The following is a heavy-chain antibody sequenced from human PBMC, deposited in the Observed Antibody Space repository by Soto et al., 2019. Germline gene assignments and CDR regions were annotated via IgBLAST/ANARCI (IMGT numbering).Heavy chain of an antibody. CDR3: ARVVIIHGPLFDY. D-gene: IGHD3-3*01. J-gene: IGHJ4*02. CDR1: GGSISSGGYY. CDR2: IYYSGST. V-gene: IGHV4-31*03. Sequence: QVQLQESGPGLVKPSQTLSLTCTVSGGSISSGGYYWSWIRQHPGKGLEWIGYIYYSGSTYYNPSLKVRVTIPVDTSKNQFSLKLSSGTAADTAVYYCARVVIIHGPLFDYWGQGTLVTVSS.